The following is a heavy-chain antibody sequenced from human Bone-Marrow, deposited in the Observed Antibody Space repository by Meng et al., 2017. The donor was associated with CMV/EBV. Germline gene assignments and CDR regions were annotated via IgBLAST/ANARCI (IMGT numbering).Heavy chain of an antibody. CDR3: AGVKPGPYFDY. V-gene: IGHV4-59*13. CDR1: GDSINNYH. CDR2: MHYTGNT. Sequence: SETLSLTCSASGDSINNYHCSWIRQSPAKGLEWIGYMHYTGNTQYNPSLKSRVTISMDTSNNQFSLNLNSVTAADAAVYYCAGVKPGPYFDYWGQGTLVTVSS. J-gene: IGHJ4*02. D-gene: IGHD2-21*01.